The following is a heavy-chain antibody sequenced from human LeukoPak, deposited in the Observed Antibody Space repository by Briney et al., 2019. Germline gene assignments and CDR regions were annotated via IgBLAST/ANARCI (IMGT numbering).Heavy chain of an antibody. CDR1: GGSFSGYY. Sequence: KHSETLSLTCAVYGGSFSGYYWSWIRQPPGKGLEWIGEINHSGSTNYNPSLKSRVTISVDTSKNQFSLKLSSVTAADTAVYYCARRGSSSWSRWGQGTLVTVSS. CDR2: INHSGST. V-gene: IGHV4-34*01. CDR3: ARRGSSSWSR. D-gene: IGHD6-13*01. J-gene: IGHJ4*02.